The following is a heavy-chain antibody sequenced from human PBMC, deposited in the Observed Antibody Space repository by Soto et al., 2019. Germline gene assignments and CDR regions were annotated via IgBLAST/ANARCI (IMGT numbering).Heavy chain of an antibody. V-gene: IGHV4-31*03. CDR1: VGSISSGGYY. D-gene: IGHD3-3*01. CDR2: IYYSGST. CDR3: ARDHPYYDFWSGPHSYGMDV. Sequence: SETLSLTCTVSVGSISSGGYYWSWIRQHPGKGLEWIGYIYYSGSTYYNPSLKSRVTISVDTSKNQFSLKLSSVTAADTAVYSCARDHPYYDFWSGPHSYGMDVWGQGNTVTVSS. J-gene: IGHJ6*02.